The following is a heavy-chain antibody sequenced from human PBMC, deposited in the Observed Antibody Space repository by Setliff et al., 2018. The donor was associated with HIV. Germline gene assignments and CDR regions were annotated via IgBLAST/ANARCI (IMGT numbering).Heavy chain of an antibody. D-gene: IGHD7-27*01. V-gene: IGHV1-2*02. CDR1: GYTFTDFY. CDR2: INPDNGHT. Sequence: ASVKVSCKTSGYTFTDFYIHWMRQAPGQGLEWMGWINPDNGHTQYGQKFQGRLTLTRDTSIRTAYMELSGLTFDDTAMYYCARDRRAGVYYYTDVWGTGTTVTVSS. J-gene: IGHJ6*03. CDR3: ARDRRAGVYYYTDV.